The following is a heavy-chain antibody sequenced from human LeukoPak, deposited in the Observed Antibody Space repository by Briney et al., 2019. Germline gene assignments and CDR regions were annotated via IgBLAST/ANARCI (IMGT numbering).Heavy chain of an antibody. CDR1: GYTLTELS. CDR3: ARNYDPPDEDSSGWYERFDY. V-gene: IGHV1-24*01. D-gene: IGHD6-19*01. J-gene: IGHJ4*02. Sequence: GASVKVSCKVSGYTLTELSMHWVRQAPGKGLEWMGGFDPEDGETIYAQKFQGRVTITADESTSTAYMELSSLRSEDTAVYYCARNYDPPDEDSSGWYERFDYWGQGTLVTVSS. CDR2: FDPEDGET.